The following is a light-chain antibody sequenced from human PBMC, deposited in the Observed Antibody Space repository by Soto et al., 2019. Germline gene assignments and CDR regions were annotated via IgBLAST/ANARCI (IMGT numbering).Light chain of an antibody. CDR1: KGISNY. J-gene: IGKJ1*01. Sequence: DIQMTQSPSCLSGSLWERVTITSRASKGISNYLAWYQQKPGKVPKLLIYAASTLQSGVPSRFSGSGSGTDFTLTISSLQPEDVATYYCQKYNSAPRTFGQGTKVDI. V-gene: IGKV1-27*01. CDR2: AAS. CDR3: QKYNSAPRT.